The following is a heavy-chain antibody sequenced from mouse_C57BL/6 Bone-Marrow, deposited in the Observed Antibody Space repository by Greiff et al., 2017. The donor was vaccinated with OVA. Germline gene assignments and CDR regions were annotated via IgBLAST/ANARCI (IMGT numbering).Heavy chain of an antibody. V-gene: IGHV5-9-1*02. D-gene: IGHD2-1*01. CDR1: GFTFSSYA. Sequence: EVKLMESGEGLVKPGGSLKLSCAASGFTFSSYAMSWVRQTPEKRLEWVAYISSGGDYIYYADTVKGRFTISRDNARNTLYLQMSSLKSEDTAMYYCTRDHGNYRYWYFDVWGTGTTVTVSS. CDR2: ISSGGDYI. J-gene: IGHJ1*03. CDR3: TRDHGNYRYWYFDV.